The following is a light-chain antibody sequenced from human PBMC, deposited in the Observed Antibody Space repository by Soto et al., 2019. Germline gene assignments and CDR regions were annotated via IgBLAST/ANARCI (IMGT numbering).Light chain of an antibody. J-gene: IGLJ3*02. Sequence: QAVVTQEPSVTVSPGGTVTLTCDSSTGAVTSGHFPFWFQQKPGQAPRPLIYDSSNRYSWTPGRFSASILGDKAALTLSGAQPEDEAEYYCLLAYSGVRVFGGGTKVTVL. V-gene: IGLV7-46*01. CDR3: LLAYSGVRV. CDR1: TGAVTSGHF. CDR2: DSS.